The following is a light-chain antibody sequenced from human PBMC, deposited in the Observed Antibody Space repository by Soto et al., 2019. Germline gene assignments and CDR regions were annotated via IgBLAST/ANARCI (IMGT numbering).Light chain of an antibody. Sequence: DIVMTQSPDSLAVSLGERATINCKSSQSVLFSSNNKNYLTWYQQKSGQPPKVLIYWASIRESGVPDRFSGSGSGTDFTLTIRTLQVEDVALYSCQQYYSTPYTFXQGTKMDIK. J-gene: IGKJ2*01. CDR1: QSVLFSSNNKNY. CDR3: QQYYSTPYT. CDR2: WAS. V-gene: IGKV4-1*01.